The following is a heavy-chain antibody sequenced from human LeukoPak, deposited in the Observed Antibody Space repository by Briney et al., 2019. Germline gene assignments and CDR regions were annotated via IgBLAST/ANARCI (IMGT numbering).Heavy chain of an antibody. J-gene: IGHJ3*02. CDR3: ARDRYFGSDGFDI. CDR2: TWYDGSNN. CDR1: GFSFSEHG. V-gene: IGHV3-33*01. Sequence: GGSLRLSCAASGFSFSEHGMHWVRQAPGKGPEWVTVTWYDGSNNHYADSVKGRFTISRDNSKNTVFLEMNSLRAEDTAVYHCARDRYFGSDGFDIWGPGTMVIVTS. D-gene: IGHD3-10*01.